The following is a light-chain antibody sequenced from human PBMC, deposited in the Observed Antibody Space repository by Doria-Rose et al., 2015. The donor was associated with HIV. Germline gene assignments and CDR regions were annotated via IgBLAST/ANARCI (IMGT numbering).Light chain of an antibody. CDR1: QSLLYTSKNY. J-gene: IGKJ3*01. CDR2: WSS. CDR3: QQYYDTPA. Sequence: TQPPESLGMSLGERATLNCKSNQSLLYTSKNYLAWYQQNLVQSPKLLIYWSSTRQSGVLALFCGSWSGTDYAHTISSLDAEDVAVYYGQQYYDTPAFGPGT. V-gene: IGKV4-1*01.